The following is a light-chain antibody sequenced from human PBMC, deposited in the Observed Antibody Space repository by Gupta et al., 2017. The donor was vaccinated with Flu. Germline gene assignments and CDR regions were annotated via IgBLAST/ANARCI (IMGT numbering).Light chain of an antibody. V-gene: IGLV1-36*01. CDR3: AAWDDSLNGPV. J-gene: IGLJ2*01. Sequence: QSVLTQPPSASEAPRQRVTISCSGSSSNIGNNAVNWYQQPPGKAPKLLIYYDDLLPSGVSDRFSGSKSGTSASLAISGLQSEDEADYYCAAWDDSLNGPVFGGGTKLTVL. CDR2: YDD. CDR1: SSNIGNNA.